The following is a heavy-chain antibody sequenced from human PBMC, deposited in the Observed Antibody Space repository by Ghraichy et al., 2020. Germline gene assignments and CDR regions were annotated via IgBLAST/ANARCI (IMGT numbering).Heavy chain of an antibody. CDR3: ARAPYDYDGFYDDVFVI. CDR1: GCSSTSFSSD. CDR2: IYHRGAT. Sequence: SETLSLTCLVKGCSSTSFSSDGNRFSSRPGIPLHWIAYIYHRGATHYNPSLKSRVTISLDDSKNQFSLRLNSVTAADTAVYYCARAPYDYDGFYDDVFVIWRQPT. J-gene: IGHJ3*02. V-gene: IGHV4-30-2*01. D-gene: IGHD5-12*01.